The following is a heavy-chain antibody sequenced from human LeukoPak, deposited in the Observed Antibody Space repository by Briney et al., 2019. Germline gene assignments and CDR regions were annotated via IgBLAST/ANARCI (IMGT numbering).Heavy chain of an antibody. CDR2: ISGSGGTT. CDR1: GFNFSDYA. J-gene: IGHJ5*02. D-gene: IGHD4-11*01. Sequence: GGSLRLSCVASGFNFSDYAMNWVRQAPGKGLESVSAISGSGGTTHYADSVKGRFAISRDNSKNTLSLQMSHLRHEDTARYYCAKDRYSNYGNWFDPWGQGTQVTVFS. CDR3: AKDRYSNYGNWFDP. V-gene: IGHV3-23*01.